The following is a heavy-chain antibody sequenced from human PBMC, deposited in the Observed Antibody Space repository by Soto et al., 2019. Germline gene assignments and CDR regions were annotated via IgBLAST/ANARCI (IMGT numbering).Heavy chain of an antibody. V-gene: IGHV3-20*04. CDR3: VRDDIDLGIDY. J-gene: IGHJ4*02. Sequence: GGSLRLSCSASGFTFDDNGMSWVRQAPGKGLEWVSGLNWNGANIGYADSVKGRFTISRDNAKNSLYVQMNSLRAEDTAVYYCVRDDIDLGIDYWGLGTLVTVSS. CDR1: GFTFDDNG. CDR2: LNWNGANI. D-gene: IGHD1-26*01.